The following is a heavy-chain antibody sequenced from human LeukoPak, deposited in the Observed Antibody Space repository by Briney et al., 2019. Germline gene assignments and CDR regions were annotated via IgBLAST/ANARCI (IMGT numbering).Heavy chain of an antibody. Sequence: GESLKISFKGFGYSFTTYWIGWVRQMPGKGLEWMVIIYPGDSDTRYSPSFHGQVTISADKSITTAYLQWSSLKASDTAMYYCARGIAAVTAMDAFDIWGQGTMVTVSS. D-gene: IGHD2-21*02. J-gene: IGHJ3*02. CDR1: GYSFTTYW. CDR2: IYPGDSDT. CDR3: ARGIAAVTAMDAFDI. V-gene: IGHV5-51*01.